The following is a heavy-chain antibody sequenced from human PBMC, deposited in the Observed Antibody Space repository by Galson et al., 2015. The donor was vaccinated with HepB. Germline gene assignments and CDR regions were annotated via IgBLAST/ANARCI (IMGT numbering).Heavy chain of an antibody. Sequence: SLRLSCAASGFTFSSYWMYWVRQAPGKGLVWVSRINSDGSSTSYADSVKGRITISRDNAKNTLYLQMNSLRAEDTAVYYCARAGYSYGWDYSYGMDVWGQGTTVTVSS. V-gene: IGHV3-74*01. J-gene: IGHJ6*02. CDR2: INSDGSST. CDR1: GFTFSSYW. CDR3: ARAGYSYGWDYSYGMDV. D-gene: IGHD5-18*01.